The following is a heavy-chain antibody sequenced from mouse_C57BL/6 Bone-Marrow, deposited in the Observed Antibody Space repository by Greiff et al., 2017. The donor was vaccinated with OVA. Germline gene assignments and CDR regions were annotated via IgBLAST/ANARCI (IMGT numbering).Heavy chain of an antibody. D-gene: IGHD1-1*01. V-gene: IGHV1-80*01. CDR3: ARCASCSNWFAY. CDR2: IYTGAGAT. CDR1: GYAFSSYW. Sequence: QVQLKQSGAELVKPGASVKISCKASGYAFSSYWMNWVKQRPGKGLAWIGQIYTGAGATNYNGKFKGKATLTADKSSSTAYMQLSSLTSEDSAVDFCARCASCSNWFAYWGQGTLVTVSA. J-gene: IGHJ3*01.